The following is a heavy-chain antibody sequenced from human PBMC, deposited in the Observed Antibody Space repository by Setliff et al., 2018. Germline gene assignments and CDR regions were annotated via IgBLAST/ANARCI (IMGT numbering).Heavy chain of an antibody. CDR1: GGSISSYY. J-gene: IGHJ4*02. CDR3: ARDNWVAAGIFDY. V-gene: IGHV4-59*01. D-gene: IGHD6-13*01. CDR2: IYYSGST. Sequence: LSLTCTVSGGSISSYYWSWIRLPPGKGLEWIGYIYYSGSTNYNPSLKSRVTISVDTSKNQFSLKLSSVTAADTAVYYCARDNWVAAGIFDYWGQGTLVTVSS.